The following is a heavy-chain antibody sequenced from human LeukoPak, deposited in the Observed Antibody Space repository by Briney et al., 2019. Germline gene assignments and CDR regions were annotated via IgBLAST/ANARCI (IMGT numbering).Heavy chain of an antibody. V-gene: IGHV3-23*01. CDR2: ITNSGGST. CDR1: GFTFSSYA. D-gene: IGHD3-9*01. CDR3: AKIVLRYFDWSSAAFDI. Sequence: GGSLRLSCAASGFTFSSYAMSWARQAPGKGLEWVSAITNSGGSTYYADSVKGRFTISRDNSKNTLYLQMNSLRAEDTAVYYCAKIVLRYFDWSSAAFDIWGQGTMVTVSS. J-gene: IGHJ3*02.